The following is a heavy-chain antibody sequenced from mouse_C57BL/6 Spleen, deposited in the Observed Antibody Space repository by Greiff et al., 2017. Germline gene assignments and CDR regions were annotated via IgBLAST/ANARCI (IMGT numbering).Heavy chain of an antibody. J-gene: IGHJ1*03. CDR1: GYTFTSYW. CDR3: ARDFYDGYFYWYFDV. V-gene: IGHV1-72*01. CDR2: IDPNSGGT. D-gene: IGHD2-3*01. Sequence: QVQLQQPGAELVKPGASVKLSCKASGYTFTSYWMHWVKQRPGRGLEWIGRIDPNSGGTKYNEKFKSKATLTVDKPSSTAYMQLSSLTSADSAVYYCARDFYDGYFYWYFDVWGTGTTVTVSS.